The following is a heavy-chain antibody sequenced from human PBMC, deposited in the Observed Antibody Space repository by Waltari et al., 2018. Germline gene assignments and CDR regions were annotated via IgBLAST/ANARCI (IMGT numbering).Heavy chain of an antibody. Sequence: QVQLVESGGGVVQPGRSLRLSCAASGFPFSSSGMHWVRQAPGKGLEWVAVIWYDGSNKYYADSVKGRFTISRDNSKNTLYLQMNSLRAEDTAVYYCARGVDTAMGIDYWGQGTLVTVSS. V-gene: IGHV3-33*01. CDR2: IWYDGSNK. CDR3: ARGVDTAMGIDY. D-gene: IGHD5-18*01. CDR1: GFPFSSSG. J-gene: IGHJ4*02.